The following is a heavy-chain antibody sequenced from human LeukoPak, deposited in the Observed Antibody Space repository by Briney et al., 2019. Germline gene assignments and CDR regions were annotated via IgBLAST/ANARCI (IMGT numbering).Heavy chain of an antibody. Sequence: GESLKISCKGSGYTFSTCWIAWVRQMPGEGLEWMGIINPGDSDTRYSPSFRGQVTISADKSINTAYLQWSSLRASDSAMYYCARRSTDITSWTFDYWGQGTLATVSS. CDR3: ARRSTDITSWTFDY. V-gene: IGHV5-51*01. CDR1: GYTFSTCW. CDR2: INPGDSDT. D-gene: IGHD6-13*01. J-gene: IGHJ4*02.